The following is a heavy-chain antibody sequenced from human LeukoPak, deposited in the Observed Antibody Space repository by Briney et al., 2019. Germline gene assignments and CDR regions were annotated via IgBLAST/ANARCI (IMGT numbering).Heavy chain of an antibody. Sequence: ASVKVSCKVSGYTLTELSMHWVRQAPGKGLEWMGGFDPEDGETIYAQKFQGRVTMTEDTSTDTAYMELSSLRSEDTAVYYCATLRFGAAAGTERELDCWGQGTLVTVSS. J-gene: IGHJ4*02. CDR2: FDPEDGET. V-gene: IGHV1-24*01. D-gene: IGHD6-13*01. CDR3: ATLRFGAAAGTERELDC. CDR1: GYTLTELS.